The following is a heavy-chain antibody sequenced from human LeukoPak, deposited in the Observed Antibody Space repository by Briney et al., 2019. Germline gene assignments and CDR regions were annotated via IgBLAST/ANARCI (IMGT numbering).Heavy chain of an antibody. CDR2: VSWNGGRT. J-gene: IGHJ4*02. D-gene: IGHD3-22*01. CDR1: GFTFGDYG. CDR3: ARGDSRFGY. Sequence: PGGSLRLSCAASGFTFGDYGMSWVRQAPGKGLEWVSGVSWNGGRTGYADSVKGRFTISRDNTKNSLYLQMNSLRAEDTALYYCARGDSRFGYWGQGTLVTVSS. V-gene: IGHV3-20*04.